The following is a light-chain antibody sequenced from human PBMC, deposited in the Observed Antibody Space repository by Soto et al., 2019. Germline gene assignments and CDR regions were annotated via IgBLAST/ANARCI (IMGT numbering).Light chain of an antibody. CDR3: QQSYSIPYT. Sequence: DIQMTQSPSSLSASVGDRVTITCRASQNINNYLHWYQHKPGKAPKILIYVASTLQSGVPSRFSGSGSGTDFILTISSLQPDDFATYYCQQSYSIPYTFGQGTKMEIK. CDR1: QNINNY. V-gene: IGKV1-39*01. CDR2: VAS. J-gene: IGKJ2*01.